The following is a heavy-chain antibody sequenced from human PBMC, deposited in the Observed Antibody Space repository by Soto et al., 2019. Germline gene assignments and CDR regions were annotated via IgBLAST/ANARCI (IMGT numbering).Heavy chain of an antibody. D-gene: IGHD5-18*01. CDR1: GGSISSGGYS. Sequence: SETLSLTCAVSGGSISSGGYSWSWIRQPPGKGLEWIGYIYYSGSTYYNPSLKSRVTISVDTSKNQFSLKLSSVTAADTAVYYCARGGGYSYGQFDYWGQGTLVTVSS. J-gene: IGHJ4*02. CDR3: ARGGGYSYGQFDY. V-gene: IGHV4-30-2*05. CDR2: IYYSGST.